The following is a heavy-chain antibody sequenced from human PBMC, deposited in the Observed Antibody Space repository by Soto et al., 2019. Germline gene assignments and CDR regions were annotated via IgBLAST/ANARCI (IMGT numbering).Heavy chain of an antibody. D-gene: IGHD6-6*01. CDR2: INSDGTNT. CDR3: VVARPDSDS. V-gene: IGHV3-74*01. J-gene: IGHJ4*02. CDR1: GFSLNDYW. Sequence: VQLVESGGGLVQPGGSLRLSCAASGFSLNDYWMHWVRQAPGKGPVWVSRINSDGTNTAYADSVKGRFTISRDIAKNTLYLQMNSLTAEDTAVYYCVVARPDSDSWGQGTLVAVSS.